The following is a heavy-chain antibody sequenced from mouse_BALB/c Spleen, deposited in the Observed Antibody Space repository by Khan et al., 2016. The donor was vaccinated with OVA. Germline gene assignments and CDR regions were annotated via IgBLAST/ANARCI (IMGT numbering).Heavy chain of an antibody. CDR2: IDPENGET. CDR1: GFNIKDYY. J-gene: IGHJ3*01. V-gene: IGHV14-1*02. CDR3: ARSGYSAWFAY. Sequence: VRLQQSGAELVRPGALVKLSCKASGFNIKDYYIHWVKQRPEQGLEWIGWIDPENGETVYDPKFQGKAIITADTSSNTAYLHLSSLTSEDTAVSYCARSGYSAWFAYWGQGALVTVSS.